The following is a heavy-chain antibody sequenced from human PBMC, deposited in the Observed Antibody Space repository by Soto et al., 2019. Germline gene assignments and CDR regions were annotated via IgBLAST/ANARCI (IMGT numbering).Heavy chain of an antibody. V-gene: IGHV1-69*02. CDR1: GGTFSSYT. J-gene: IGHJ4*02. CDR2: IIPILGIA. D-gene: IGHD6-19*01. Sequence: QVQLVQSGAEVKKPGSSVKVSCKASGGTFSSYTISWVRQAPGQGLEWMGRIIPILGIANYAQKFQGRVTITADKSTSTAYMELSSLRSEDTAVYYCARSRAARKNDIAVAGTVDYWGQGTLVTVSS. CDR3: ARSRAARKNDIAVAGTVDY.